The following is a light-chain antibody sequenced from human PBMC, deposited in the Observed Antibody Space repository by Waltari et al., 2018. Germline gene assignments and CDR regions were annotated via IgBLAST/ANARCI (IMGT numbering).Light chain of an antibody. CDR3: QQGSILPLT. CDR1: PSVVNY. J-gene: IGKJ4*01. V-gene: IGKV3-11*01. CDR2: DTS. Sequence: VSTQSPATLSLSAGERATLSSRASPSVVNYLAWYKQKRGQAPRLLINDTSKRATGIPARFSGSVSGTDFTLTISNLEADDFALYYCQQGSILPLTFGGGTKVEIK.